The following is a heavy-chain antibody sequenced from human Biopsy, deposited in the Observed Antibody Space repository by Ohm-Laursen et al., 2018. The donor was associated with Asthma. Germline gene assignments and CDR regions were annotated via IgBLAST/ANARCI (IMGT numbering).Heavy chain of an antibody. CDR3: ARGPNYHGSGRAPIGMDV. CDR1: GGSVNTGSYY. V-gene: IGHV4-61*01. J-gene: IGHJ6*02. Sequence: GTLSLTCSVSGGSVNTGSYYWSWIRQPPGKGLEWLGYIYFTWSDNYNPSLKSRVTISVDTSKNQFSLRLNSVTAANTAVYYCARGPNYHGSGRAPIGMDVWGQGTTVTVSS. CDR2: IYFTWSD. D-gene: IGHD3-10*01.